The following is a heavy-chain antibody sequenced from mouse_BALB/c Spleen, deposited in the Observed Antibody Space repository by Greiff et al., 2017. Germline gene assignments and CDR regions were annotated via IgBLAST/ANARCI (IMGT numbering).Heavy chain of an antibody. CDR2: ISCYNGAT. Sequence: LVKTGASVKISCKASGYSFTGYYMHWVKQSHGKSLEWIGYISCYNGATSYNQKFKGKATFTVDTSSSTAYMQFNSLTSEDSAVYYCAREGYRYDGAWFAYGGQGTLVTVSA. CDR3: AREGYRYDGAWFAY. V-gene: IGHV1S34*01. J-gene: IGHJ3*01. D-gene: IGHD2-14*01. CDR1: GYSFTGYY.